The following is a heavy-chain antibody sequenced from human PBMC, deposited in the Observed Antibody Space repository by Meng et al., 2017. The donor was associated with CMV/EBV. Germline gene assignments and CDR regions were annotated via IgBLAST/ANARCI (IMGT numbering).Heavy chain of an antibody. Sequence: ASVKVSCKASGYTFTGYYMHWVRQAPGQGLEWMGWINPNSGGTNYAQKFQGRVAMTRDTSISTAYMELSRLRSDDTAVYYCARDILTGYYRGYYYGMDVWGQGTTVTVSS. CDR3: ARDILTGYYRGYYYGMDV. CDR2: INPNSGGT. V-gene: IGHV1-2*02. D-gene: IGHD3-9*01. CDR1: GYTFTGYY. J-gene: IGHJ6*02.